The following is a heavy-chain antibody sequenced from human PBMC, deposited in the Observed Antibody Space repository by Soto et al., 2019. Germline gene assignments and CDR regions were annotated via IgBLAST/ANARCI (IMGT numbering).Heavy chain of an antibody. CDR3: ARPRTVGTTKGYDY. V-gene: IGHV1-69*01. Sequence: QVQLVQSGAEVKKPGSSVKVSCKASGGTFSSYPLSWVRQAPGQGLEWMGGIIPIFGIINSAQKFQGRVSITADESTSTAFMELSSLTSEDTAGYYCARPRTVGTTKGYDYWGQGTLVTVSS. J-gene: IGHJ4*02. CDR2: IIPIFGII. D-gene: IGHD1-26*01. CDR1: GGTFSSYP.